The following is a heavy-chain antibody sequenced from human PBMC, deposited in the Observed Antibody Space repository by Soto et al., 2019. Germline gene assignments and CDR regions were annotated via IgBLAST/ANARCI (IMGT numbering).Heavy chain of an antibody. CDR1: GGTFSSYA. V-gene: IGHV1-69*13. Sequence: SVKVSCKASGGTFSSYAISWVRQAPGQGLEWMGGIIPIFGTANYAQKFQGRVTITADESTSTAYMELSSLRSEDTAVYYCARVQPYRPWLRNGYYFDYWGQGTLVTVSS. CDR2: IIPIFGTA. D-gene: IGHD5-18*01. CDR3: ARVQPYRPWLRNGYYFDY. J-gene: IGHJ4*02.